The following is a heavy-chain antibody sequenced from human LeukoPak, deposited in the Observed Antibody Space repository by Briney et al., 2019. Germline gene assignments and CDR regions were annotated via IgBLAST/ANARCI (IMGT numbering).Heavy chain of an antibody. Sequence: PGGSLRLSCAASGFTFSNAWMSWVRQAPGKELEWVGRIKSKTDGGTTDYAAPVKGRFTISRDDSKNTLYLQMNSLKTEDTAVYYCTTTTYGDYGSGDDAFDIWGQGTMVAVSS. CDR2: IKSKTDGGTT. CDR1: GFTFSNAW. D-gene: IGHD4-17*01. CDR3: TTTTYGDYGSGDDAFDI. V-gene: IGHV3-15*01. J-gene: IGHJ3*02.